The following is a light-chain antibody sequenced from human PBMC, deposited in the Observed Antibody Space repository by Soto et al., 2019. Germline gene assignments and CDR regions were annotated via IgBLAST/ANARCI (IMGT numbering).Light chain of an antibody. CDR2: GAS. CDR1: QSVSNN. J-gene: IGKJ1*01. CDR3: HQYNFWPT. Sequence: ERATLSCRASQSVSNNYLAWYQQKPGQAPRLLIYGASTRATGIPARFSGSGSGTEFTLTISSLQSEDSAVYYCHQYNFWPTFGQGTKV. V-gene: IGKV3-15*01.